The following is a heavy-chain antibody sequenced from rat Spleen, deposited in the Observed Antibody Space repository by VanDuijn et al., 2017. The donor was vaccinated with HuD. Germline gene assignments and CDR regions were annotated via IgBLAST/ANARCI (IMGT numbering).Heavy chain of an antibody. Sequence: EVQLVESDGGLVQPGRSLKLSCAASGFTFSDYYMAWVRQAPTKGLEWVATISYVGNSTYYRDSVKGRFTVTIDEAKRILYLQMDSLRSEDTATDYWARRQFGGGYVMDAWGQGASVTVSS. V-gene: IGHV5-29*01. CDR3: ARRQFGGGYVMDA. CDR2: ISYVGNST. J-gene: IGHJ4*01. CDR1: GFTFSDYY. D-gene: IGHD4-3*01.